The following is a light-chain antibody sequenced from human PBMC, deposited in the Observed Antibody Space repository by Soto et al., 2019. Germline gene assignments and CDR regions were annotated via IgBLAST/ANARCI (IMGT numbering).Light chain of an antibody. Sequence: SALTQPPSVSGSPGQSVTISCTGTSSDVGGYNYVSWYQQHPGKAPKVMIYDVSKRPSGVPDRFSGSKSGNTASLTISGLQAEDEADYYCCSNAGRLEVFGTGTKVTVL. CDR2: DVS. J-gene: IGLJ1*01. CDR1: SSDVGGYNY. V-gene: IGLV2-11*01. CDR3: CSNAGRLEV.